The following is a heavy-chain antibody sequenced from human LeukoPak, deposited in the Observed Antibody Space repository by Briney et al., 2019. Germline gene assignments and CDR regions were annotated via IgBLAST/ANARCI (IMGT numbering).Heavy chain of an antibody. CDR1: GASISSYY. V-gene: IGHV4-59*01. J-gene: IGHJ5*02. Sequence: SETLXXTCXVXGASISSYYXNWVRQPPGKGLEWIGDIYVRGSTNYNPSLNSRLTISLATSKDQFSLKLTSVTAADTAFYYCAEDWELGSWGQGTLVTVSS. CDR2: IYVRGST. D-gene: IGHD1-26*01. CDR3: AEDWELGS.